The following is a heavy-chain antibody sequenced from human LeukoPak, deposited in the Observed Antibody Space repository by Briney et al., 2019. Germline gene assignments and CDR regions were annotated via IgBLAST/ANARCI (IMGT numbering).Heavy chain of an antibody. Sequence: GGSLRLSCAASGFTFSSYAMHWVRQAPGKGLEWVAVISYDGSNKYYADSVKGRFTISRDNSKNTLYLQMNSLRAEDTAVYYCARGTTYYYDSSVPRAFDIWGQGTMVTVSS. V-gene: IGHV3-30-3*01. CDR2: ISYDGSNK. J-gene: IGHJ3*02. CDR1: GFTFSSYA. CDR3: ARGTTYYYDSSVPRAFDI. D-gene: IGHD3-22*01.